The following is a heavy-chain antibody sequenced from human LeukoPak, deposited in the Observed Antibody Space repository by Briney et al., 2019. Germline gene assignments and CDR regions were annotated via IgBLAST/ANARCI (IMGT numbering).Heavy chain of an antibody. V-gene: IGHV1-2*02. CDR3: ARDWEGLGEYWYFDL. CDR2: INPNSGGT. J-gene: IGHJ2*01. D-gene: IGHD1-26*01. CDR1: GYTFTGYY. Sequence: ASVPVSCKASGYTFTGYYMHWVRQAPGQGLEWMGWINPNSGGTNYAQKFQGRVTMTRDTSTSKAYMELSRLRSDDTAVYYCARDWEGLGEYWYFDLWGRGTLVTVSS.